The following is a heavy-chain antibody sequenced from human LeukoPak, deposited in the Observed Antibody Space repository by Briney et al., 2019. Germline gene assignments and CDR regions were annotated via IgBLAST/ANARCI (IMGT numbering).Heavy chain of an antibody. Sequence: GGSLRLSCAASGFTFSRYAMHWVRQAPGKGLEWVAVISYDGSNKYYADSVKGRFTISRDNSKNTLYLQMNSLRAEDTAVYYCAREFREVVPSLGIEPYAEYFQHWGQGTLVTVSS. CDR2: ISYDGSNK. D-gene: IGHD2-2*01. V-gene: IGHV3-30*04. CDR1: GFTFSRYA. J-gene: IGHJ1*01. CDR3: AREFREVVPSLGIEPYAEYFQH.